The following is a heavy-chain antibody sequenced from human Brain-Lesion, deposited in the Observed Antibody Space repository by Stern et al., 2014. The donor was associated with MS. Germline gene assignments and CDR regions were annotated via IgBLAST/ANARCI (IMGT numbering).Heavy chain of an antibody. J-gene: IGHJ5*02. CDR2: VSSDGSNK. CDR3: AKDRQYLTYFFDH. V-gene: IGHV3-30*18. Sequence: VHLVESGGGVVQPGRPLRLSCVASGFTFGSCAMHWVRQAPGKGLEWVAGVSSDGSNKYYADSVKGRFTISRDNSQNTLYMQMSSLRPEDTAVYYCAKDRQYLTYFFDHWGQGSLVTVSS. CDR1: GFTFGSCA. D-gene: IGHD2/OR15-2a*01.